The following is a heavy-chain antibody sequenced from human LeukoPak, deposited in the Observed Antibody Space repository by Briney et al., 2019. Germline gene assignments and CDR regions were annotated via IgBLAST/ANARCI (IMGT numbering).Heavy chain of an antibody. J-gene: IGHJ4*02. Sequence: GGSLRLSCAASGFTFDDYAMHWVRQAPGKGLEWVSGISWNSGSIGYADSVKGRFTISRDNAKNSLCLQMNSLRAEDTALYYCAKAGVEDNYYFDYWGQGTLVTVSS. D-gene: IGHD3-10*01. CDR1: GFTFDDYA. V-gene: IGHV3-9*01. CDR2: ISWNSGSI. CDR3: AKAGVEDNYYFDY.